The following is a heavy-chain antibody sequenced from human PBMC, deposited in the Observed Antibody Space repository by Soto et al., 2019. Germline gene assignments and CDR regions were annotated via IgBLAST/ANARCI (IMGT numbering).Heavy chain of an antibody. D-gene: IGHD3-3*01. CDR2: ISGSDVKT. J-gene: IGHJ4*02. CDR1: GFSFGSYS. CDR3: PRWSYLDY. V-gene: IGHV3-23*01. Sequence: GGSLRLSGAASGFSFGSYSLSWVRQAPWKGLEWVSTISGSDVKTFYADSVKGRFSISRDTSQSTLYLQMNSLRADDTAMYYCPRWSYLDYCGQDTLVPVCS.